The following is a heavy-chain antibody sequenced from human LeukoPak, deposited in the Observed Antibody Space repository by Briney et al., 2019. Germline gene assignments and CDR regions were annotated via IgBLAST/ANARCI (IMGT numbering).Heavy chain of an antibody. CDR2: ISYDGSNK. V-gene: IGHV3-30-3*02. CDR1: GFTFSSYA. J-gene: IGHJ4*02. CDR3: AKSDDYDYVWGTYYFDY. D-gene: IGHD3-16*01. Sequence: GGSLRLSCAASGFTFSSYAMHWVRQAPGKGLEWVAVISYDGSNKYYAGSVKGRFTISRDNSKNTVYLQMNSLRADDTAVYYCAKSDDYDYVWGTYYFDYWGQGTLVTVSS.